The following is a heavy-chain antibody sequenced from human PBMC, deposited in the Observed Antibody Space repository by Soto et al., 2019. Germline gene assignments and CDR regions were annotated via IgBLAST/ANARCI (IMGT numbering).Heavy chain of an antibody. CDR2: ISYDGKDH. J-gene: IGHJ4*02. V-gene: IGHV3-30*03. Sequence: QVQMVESGVGVVKPGRSLRLSCAATGFTFANYAMHWVRQAPGNGLEWLAVISYDGKDHFCADSVKGRFSISRDNTENTVFLQMTNVRHEDTAPYYCATIWELLDYWGQGTLVTVSS. D-gene: IGHD3-10*01. CDR1: GFTFANYA. CDR3: ATIWELLDY.